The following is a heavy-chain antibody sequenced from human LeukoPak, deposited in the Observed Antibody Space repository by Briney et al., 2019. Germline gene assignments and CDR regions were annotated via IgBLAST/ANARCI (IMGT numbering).Heavy chain of an antibody. CDR1: GFTFSNTW. J-gene: IGHJ5*02. D-gene: IGHD3-10*01. Sequence: PGGSLRLSCTASGFTFSNTWMNWVRQAPRKGLEWVSSISSSGDYIYYTDSVKDRFTISRDNSKNSVFLHMNSLRAEDTAVYYCAKGGSGSYVWFDPWGQGALVTVSS. V-gene: IGHV3-21*01. CDR2: ISSSGDYI. CDR3: AKGGSGSYVWFDP.